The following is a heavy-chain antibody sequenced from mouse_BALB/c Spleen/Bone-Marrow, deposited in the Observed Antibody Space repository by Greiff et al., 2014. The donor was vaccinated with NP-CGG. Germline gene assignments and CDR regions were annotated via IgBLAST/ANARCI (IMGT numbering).Heavy chain of an antibody. J-gene: IGHJ4*01. Sequence: EVKLQESGGGLVKPGGSLKLSCAASGFTFSDYYMYWVRQTPEKRLEWVATISDGSTYTYYPDSVKGRFTISRDNAKNNLYLQMSSLRSEDTALYYCARDRGVQGYAMDYWGQGTSVTASS. V-gene: IGHV5-4*02. CDR2: ISDGSTYT. CDR3: ARDRGVQGYAMDY. D-gene: IGHD2-14*01. CDR1: GFTFSDYY.